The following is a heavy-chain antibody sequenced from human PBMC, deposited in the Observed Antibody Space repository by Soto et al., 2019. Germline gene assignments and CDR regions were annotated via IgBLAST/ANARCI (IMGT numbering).Heavy chain of an antibody. V-gene: IGHV4-4*01. CDR1: GVSISSHDW. CDR2: SHQSGNT. J-gene: IGHJ4*02. D-gene: IGHD6-13*01. CDR3: ATRCSSRFY. Sequence: QVQLQESGPGLVKPSGTLSLTCAVSGVSISSHDWWTWVRQPPGKGLEWIGESHQSGNTNFNSSLESRVTISVDKPKNQFSLKLTSVTVAGTDVYCYATRCSSRFYWGQGTLVTVSS.